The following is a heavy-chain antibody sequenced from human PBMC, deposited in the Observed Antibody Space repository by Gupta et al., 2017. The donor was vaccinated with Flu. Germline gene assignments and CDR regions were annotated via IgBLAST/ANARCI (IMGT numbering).Heavy chain of an antibody. CDR1: GFPFSSYS. CDR3: ARPGRTFLTATDAFDI. CDR2: ISTSSSYI. J-gene: IGHJ3*02. Sequence: EVQVVESGGGLVKPGGSLGLSCAASGFPFSSYSMTWVRPAPGKGLEWVSSISTSSSYIYYADSVKGRFTISRDNAKNSLYLQMNSLRAEDTAVYYCARPGRTFLTATDAFDIWGQGTMVTVSS. V-gene: IGHV3-21*01. D-gene: IGHD3-16*01.